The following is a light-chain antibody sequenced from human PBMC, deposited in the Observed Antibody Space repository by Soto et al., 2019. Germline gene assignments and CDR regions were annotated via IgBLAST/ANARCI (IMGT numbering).Light chain of an antibody. J-gene: IGKJ4*01. CDR3: LQESNYPLT. CDR2: SAS. CDR1: QGVRDD. V-gene: IGKV1-6*01. Sequence: IQMTQSPSSLSASVGDRVTITCRASQGVRDDVGWYQQKPGKAPKLLIYSASTLQSGVPSRFSGSGSGTDFTLTIIGLQPEDFATYYCLQESNYPLTFGGGTTVEIK.